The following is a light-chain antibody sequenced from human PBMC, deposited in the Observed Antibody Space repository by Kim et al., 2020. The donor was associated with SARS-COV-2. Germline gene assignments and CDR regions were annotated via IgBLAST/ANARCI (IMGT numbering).Light chain of an antibody. CDR2: GAS. Sequence: VSPGERATPSCRASQSVSSNLAWYQRKPGQAPRLLIYGASTRATGIPARFSGSGSGTEFSLTISSLQSEDFAVYYCQQYNNWPWTFGQGTKVDIK. J-gene: IGKJ1*01. CDR1: QSVSSN. V-gene: IGKV3-15*01. CDR3: QQYNNWPWT.